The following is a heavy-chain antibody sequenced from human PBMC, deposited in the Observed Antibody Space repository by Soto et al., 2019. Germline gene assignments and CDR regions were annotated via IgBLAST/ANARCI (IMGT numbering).Heavy chain of an antibody. J-gene: IGHJ6*02. Sequence: ASVKVSCKASGYTFTSYGISWVRQAPGQGLEWMGWISAYNGNTNYAQKLQGRVTMTTDTSTSTAYMELRSLRPDDTAVYYCARDRGCSSTSCYRLPASVVYYYGMDVWGQGTTVTVSS. CDR2: ISAYNGNT. CDR1: GYTFTSYG. CDR3: ARDRGCSSTSCYRLPASVVYYYGMDV. D-gene: IGHD2-2*01. V-gene: IGHV1-18*01.